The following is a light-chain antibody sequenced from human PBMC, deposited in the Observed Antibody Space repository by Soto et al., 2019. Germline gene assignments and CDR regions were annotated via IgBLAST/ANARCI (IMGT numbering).Light chain of an antibody. V-gene: IGKV3-20*01. CDR2: GAS. CDR3: QQYGSSGIV. Sequence: EIVLTQSPGTLSLSPGERATLSCRASQSVTSSYLGWYQQKPGQAPRLLIYGASTRATGIPDRFSGSGSGTDFTLTISRLEPEDFAVYYCQQYGSSGIVFGQGTRLEIK. CDR1: QSVTSSY. J-gene: IGKJ5*01.